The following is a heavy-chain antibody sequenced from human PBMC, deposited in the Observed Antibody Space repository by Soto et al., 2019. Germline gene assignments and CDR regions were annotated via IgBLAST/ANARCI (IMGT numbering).Heavy chain of an antibody. CDR1: GYTFTSDD. V-gene: IGHV1-8*01. Sequence: QVQLVQSGAEVKKPGASVKVSCKASGYTFTSDDINWVRQATGQGLEWMGWMNRNSGNTGDAQQFQGRVTMTWNTPITTAEVELSSTRSEDAAVYYRACERRLGIDGMDVWGEGTTGTVSS. CDR3: ACERRLGIDGMDV. D-gene: IGHD7-27*01. CDR2: MNRNSGNT. J-gene: IGHJ6*04.